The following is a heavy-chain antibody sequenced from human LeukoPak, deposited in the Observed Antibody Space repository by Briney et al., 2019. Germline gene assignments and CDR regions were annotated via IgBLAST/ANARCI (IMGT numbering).Heavy chain of an antibody. Sequence: ASVTVSCKASGYTFTSYGISWVRQAPGQGLEWMGWISAYNGNTNYAQKLQGRVTMTTDTSASIVYMELRSLRSDDTAVYYCARDPEVGATVFDYWGQGPLVTVSS. V-gene: IGHV1-18*01. CDR2: ISAYNGNT. CDR3: ARDPEVGATVFDY. CDR1: GYTFTSYG. D-gene: IGHD1-26*01. J-gene: IGHJ4*02.